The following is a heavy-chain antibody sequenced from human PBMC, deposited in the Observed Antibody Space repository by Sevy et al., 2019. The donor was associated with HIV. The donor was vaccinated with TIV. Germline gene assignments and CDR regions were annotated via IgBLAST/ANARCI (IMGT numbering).Heavy chain of an antibody. D-gene: IGHD3-22*01. CDR2: IRSKAYGGTT. J-gene: IGHJ3*02. V-gene: IGHV3-49*03. CDR3: TRDQYYYDSSGRYDAFDI. CDR1: GFTFGDYA. Sequence: GGSLRLSCTASGFTFGDYAMSWFRQAPGKGLEGVGFIRSKAYGGTTEYAASVKGRFTISRDDSKSIAYLQMNSLKTEDTAVYYCTRDQYYYDSSGRYDAFDIWGQGTMVTVSS.